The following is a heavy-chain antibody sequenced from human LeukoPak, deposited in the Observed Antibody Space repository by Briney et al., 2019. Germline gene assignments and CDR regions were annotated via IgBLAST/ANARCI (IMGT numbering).Heavy chain of an antibody. CDR1: GGTFSSYA. D-gene: IGHD1-1*01. J-gene: IGHJ5*02. Sequence: SVKVSCKASGGTFSSYAISWVRQAPGQGLEWIGGIIPIFGTANYAQKFQGRVTITADKSTSTAYMELSSLRSEDTAVYYCARYPLDSPNWFDPWGQGTLVTVSS. CDR3: ARYPLDSPNWFDP. CDR2: IIPIFGTA. V-gene: IGHV1-69*06.